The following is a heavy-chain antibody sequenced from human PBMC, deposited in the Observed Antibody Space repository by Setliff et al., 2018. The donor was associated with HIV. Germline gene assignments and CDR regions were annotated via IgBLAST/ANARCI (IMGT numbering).Heavy chain of an antibody. CDR1: GVSISNSNW. CDR2: VSHSGST. V-gene: IGHV4-4*02. J-gene: IGHJ4*02. D-gene: IGHD6-6*01. Sequence: SETLSLTCAVSGVSISNSNWWSWVRQPPGKGLEWIGEVSHSGSTNYNPSLKSRVTISVDKSKNQFSLELSSVTAADTAVYYCARRPYYFDSWGQGTLVTVSS. CDR3: ARRPYYFDS.